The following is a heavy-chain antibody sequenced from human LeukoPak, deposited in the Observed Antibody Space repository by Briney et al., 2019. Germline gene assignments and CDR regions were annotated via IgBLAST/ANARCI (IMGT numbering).Heavy chain of an antibody. J-gene: IGHJ4*02. V-gene: IGHV3-21*01. Sequence: GGSLRLSCAASGFTFSFYSMNWVRQAPGKGLEWVSSISSDSRYIYYADSVKGRFTISRDNAKNSLYLQMNSLRAEDTAMYYCARGSGSSSWYNYFDYWGQGTLVTVSS. CDR3: ARGSGSSSWYNYFDY. CDR1: GFTFSFYS. D-gene: IGHD6-13*01. CDR2: ISSDSRYI.